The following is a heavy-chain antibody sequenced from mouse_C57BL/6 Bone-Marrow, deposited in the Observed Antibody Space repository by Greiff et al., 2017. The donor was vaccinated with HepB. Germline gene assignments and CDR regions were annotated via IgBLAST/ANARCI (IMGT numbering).Heavy chain of an antibody. CDR2: IDPSDSET. CDR1: GYTFTSYW. J-gene: IGHJ1*01. D-gene: IGHD2-10*01. CDR3: ARSGAYYGNPWYFDV. V-gene: IGHV1-52*01. Sequence: QVQLQQPGAELVRPGSSVKLSCKASGYTFTSYWMHWVKQRPIQGLEWIGNIDPSDSETHYNQKFKDKATLTVDKSSSTAYMQLSSLTSEDSAVYYCARSGAYYGNPWYFDVWGAGTTVTVSS.